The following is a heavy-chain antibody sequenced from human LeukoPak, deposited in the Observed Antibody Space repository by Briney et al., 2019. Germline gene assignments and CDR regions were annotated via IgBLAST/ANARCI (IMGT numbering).Heavy chain of an antibody. J-gene: IGHJ3*02. V-gene: IGHV1-2*02. CDR3: ARRNMAIGDAFDI. CDR2: INPNSGGT. CDR1: GYTFTGYY. Sequence: ASVKVSCKASGYTFTGYYMHWVRQAPGQGLEWMGWINPNSGGTNYAQKFQGRVTMTRDTSISTAYMELSRLRYDDTAVHYCARRNMAIGDAFDIWGQGTMVTVAS. D-gene: IGHD2/OR15-2a*01.